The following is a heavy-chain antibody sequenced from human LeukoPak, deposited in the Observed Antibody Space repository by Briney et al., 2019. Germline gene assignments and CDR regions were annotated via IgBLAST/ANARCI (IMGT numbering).Heavy chain of an antibody. J-gene: IGHJ4*02. CDR3: ARGHVPGSDRHWDY. CDR2: IKSDESEI. Sequence: QPGGSLRLSCAASGFTFNSHWMHWVRQVPGKGLVWVLRIKSDESEINYADFVKGRFTISRDNAKNTLYLQMNSLRAEDTAVYFCARGHVPGSDRHWDYWGQGTLVTVSA. V-gene: IGHV3-74*01. CDR1: GFTFNSHW. D-gene: IGHD3-10*01.